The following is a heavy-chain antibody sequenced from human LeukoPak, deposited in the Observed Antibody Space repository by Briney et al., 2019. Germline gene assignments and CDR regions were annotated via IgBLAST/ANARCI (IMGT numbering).Heavy chain of an antibody. V-gene: IGHV3-7*03. D-gene: IGHD1-1*01. CDR1: GFTFSSYW. Sequence: GGSLRLSCAASGFTFSSYWMSWVRQAPGKGLEWVANIKQDGSEKYYVDSVKGRLTISRDNAKNSLYLQMNSLRAEDTAMYYCARQNWNQPRWFDSWGQGTLVTVSS. CDR2: IKQDGSEK. CDR3: ARQNWNQPRWFDS. J-gene: IGHJ5*01.